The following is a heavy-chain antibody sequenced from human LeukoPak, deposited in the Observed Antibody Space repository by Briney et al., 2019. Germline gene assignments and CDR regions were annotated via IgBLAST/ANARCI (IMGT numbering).Heavy chain of an antibody. J-gene: IGHJ4*02. CDR2: ISDDGRRK. CDR3: AKRPSDYGDYVCYFDY. CDR1: GFSFISYG. Sequence: GGSLRLSCAASGFSFISYGMHWVRQAPGKGLEWVGVISDDGRRKDYADSVKGRFTISRDNSKDTLYLQMNSLRAEDTAVYYCAKRPSDYGDYVCYFDYWGQGTLVTVSS. D-gene: IGHD4-17*01. V-gene: IGHV3-30*18.